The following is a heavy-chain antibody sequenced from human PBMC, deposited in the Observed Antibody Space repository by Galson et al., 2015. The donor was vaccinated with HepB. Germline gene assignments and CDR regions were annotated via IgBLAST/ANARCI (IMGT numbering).Heavy chain of an antibody. Sequence: SVRVSCEASGFTFTSYAMHWVRQAPGQRLEWVGWINAGNGNTKYSQKFQGRVTITRDTSASTAYMELSSLRAEDTAVYYCARDYYIYKYYYDSSGSQRYYYCYYGMDVWGQGTTVTVSS. V-gene: IGHV1-3*01. CDR1: GFTFTSYA. D-gene: IGHD3-22*01. CDR2: INAGNGNT. J-gene: IGHJ6*02. CDR3: ARDYYIYKYYYDSSGSQRYYYCYYGMDV.